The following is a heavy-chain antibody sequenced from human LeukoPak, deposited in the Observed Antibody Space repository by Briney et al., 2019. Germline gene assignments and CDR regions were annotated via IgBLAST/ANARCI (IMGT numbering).Heavy chain of an antibody. J-gene: IGHJ4*02. CDR3: ARIEGYCSGGSCYQTIDY. CDR2: IYYSGST. V-gene: IGHV4-61*01. Sequence: SETLSLTCTVSGGSVSSGSYYWSWIRQPPGKGLEWIGYIYYSGSTNYNPSLKSRVTISVDTSKNQFSLRLSSVTAADTAVYYCARIEGYCSGGSCYQTIDYWGQGTLVTVSS. D-gene: IGHD2-15*01. CDR1: GGSVSSGSYY.